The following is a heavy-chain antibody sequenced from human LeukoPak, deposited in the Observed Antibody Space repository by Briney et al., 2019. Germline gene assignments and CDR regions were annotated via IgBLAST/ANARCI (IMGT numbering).Heavy chain of an antibody. CDR1: GGSISSSSYY. CDR2: IYDSGST. D-gene: IGHD3-22*01. CDR3: ASLTTAEAFDI. V-gene: IGHV4-61*05. J-gene: IGHJ3*02. Sequence: SETLSLTCTVSGGSISSSSYYWGWIRQPPGKGLEWIGYIYDSGSTNYNPSLKSRVTISVDTSKNQFSLKLSSVTAADTAVYYCASLTTAEAFDIWGQGTMVTVSS.